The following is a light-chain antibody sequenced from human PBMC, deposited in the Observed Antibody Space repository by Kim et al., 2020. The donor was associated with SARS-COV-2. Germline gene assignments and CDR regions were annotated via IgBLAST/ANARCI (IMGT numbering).Light chain of an antibody. Sequence: LSPWVRATLSCRASQSVTGELAWYQQKPGQPPRLLIYDASDRATGIPARFSGSGSGTDFTLTINSLDPGDTAVYYCQQRSRWPITFGQGTRLEIK. J-gene: IGKJ5*01. CDR3: QQRSRWPIT. CDR2: DAS. V-gene: IGKV3-11*01. CDR1: QSVTGE.